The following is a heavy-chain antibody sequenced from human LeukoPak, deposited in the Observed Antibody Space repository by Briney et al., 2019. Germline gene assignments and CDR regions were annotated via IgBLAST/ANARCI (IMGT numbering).Heavy chain of an antibody. J-gene: IGHJ4*02. CDR3: ATEWLRSPYYFDY. CDR1: GGSISSYY. D-gene: IGHD5-12*01. CDR2: IYYSGST. Sequence: SETLSLTCIVSGGSISSYYWGWIRQPPGKGLEWIGSIYYSGSTYYNPSLKSRVTISVDTSKNQFSLKLSSVTAADTAVYYCATEWLRSPYYFDYWGQGTLVTVSS. V-gene: IGHV4-39*02.